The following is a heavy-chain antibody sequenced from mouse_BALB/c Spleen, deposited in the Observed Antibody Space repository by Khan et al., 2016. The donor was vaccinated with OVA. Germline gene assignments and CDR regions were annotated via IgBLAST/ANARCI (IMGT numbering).Heavy chain of an antibody. CDR3: ARDRIDY. V-gene: IGHV1-7*01. CDR2: INPSSGHT. CDR1: GYTFSNYW. J-gene: IGHJ2*01. Sequence: QVQLQQSGAELAKPGASVKMSCKASGYTFSNYWIHWVKQRPGQGLEWLGYINPSSGHTYYNQTFNDKATLTTDKSSSTAYMQLSSLTSEYSAVCYCARDRIDYWGQGTTLTVSS.